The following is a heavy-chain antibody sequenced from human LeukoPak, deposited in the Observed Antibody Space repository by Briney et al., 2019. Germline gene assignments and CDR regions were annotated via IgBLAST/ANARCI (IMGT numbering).Heavy chain of an antibody. J-gene: IGHJ4*02. CDR1: GFTFTSYG. CDR3: ARDQEQTYYDFWSGYFY. CDR2: IWYDGSNK. D-gene: IGHD3-3*01. V-gene: IGHV3-33*01. Sequence: QSGRSLRLSCAASGFTFTSYGMHWVRQAPGKGLEWVAIIWYDGSNKYYADSVKGRFTISRDNSKNTLYLQMSSLRAEDTAVYYCARDQEQTYYDFWSGYFYWGQGTLVTVSS.